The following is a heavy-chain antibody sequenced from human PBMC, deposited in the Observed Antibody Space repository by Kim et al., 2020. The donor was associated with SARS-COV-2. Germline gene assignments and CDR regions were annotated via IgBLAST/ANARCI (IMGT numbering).Heavy chain of an antibody. Sequence: SVKVSCKASGGIFSSYAISWVRQAPGQGLEWLGGITTISGTATYAQGFHGRLTITADESTSTAYMELSSLRSEDTAVYYCWRGGVTILGLVKNCFDPWGQGALFTVSS. V-gene: IGHV1-69*13. CDR2: ITTISGTA. CDR1: GGIFSSYA. CDR3: WRGGVTILGLVKNCFDP. J-gene: IGHJ5*02. D-gene: IGHD3-3*01.